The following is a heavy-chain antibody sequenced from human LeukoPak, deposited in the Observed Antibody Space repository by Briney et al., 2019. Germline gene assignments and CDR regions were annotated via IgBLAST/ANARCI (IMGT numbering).Heavy chain of an antibody. CDR3: ARRYDIFDY. V-gene: IGHV3-7*01. CDR2: IKQDGSEK. CDR1: GFTFSSHW. J-gene: IGHJ4*02. D-gene: IGHD3-9*01. Sequence: PGGSLRLSCAASGFTFSSHWMSWVRQAPGKGLEWVANIKQDGSEKYYVDSVKGRFTISRDNAKNSLYLQMNSLRAEDTAVYYCARRYDIFDYWGQGTLVTVSS.